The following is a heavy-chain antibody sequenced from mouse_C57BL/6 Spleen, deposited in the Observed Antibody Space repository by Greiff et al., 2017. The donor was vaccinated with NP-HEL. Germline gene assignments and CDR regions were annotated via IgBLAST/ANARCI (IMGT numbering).Heavy chain of an antibody. Sequence: QVQLQQPGAELVRPGSSVKLSCKASGYTFTSYWMDWVKQRPGQGLEWIGNIYPSDSETHYNQKFKDKATLTVEKSSSTAYMQLSSLTSEDSAVYYCARLGGNYVPYYYAMDYWGQGTSVTVSS. CDR2: IYPSDSET. V-gene: IGHV1-61*01. CDR1: GYTFTSYW. CDR3: ARLGGNYVPYYYAMDY. J-gene: IGHJ4*01. D-gene: IGHD2-1*01.